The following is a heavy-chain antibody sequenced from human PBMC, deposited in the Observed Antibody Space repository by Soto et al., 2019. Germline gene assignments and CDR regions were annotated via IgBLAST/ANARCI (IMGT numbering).Heavy chain of an antibody. CDR2: IFYTGNT. J-gene: IGHJ6*02. CDR1: GGSVSIGDYS. D-gene: IGHD1-7*01. Sequence: PSETLSLTCTVYGGSVSIGDYSWTWIRQPPGKGLEWIGYIFYTGNTNYSPSLKSRVTMSVDRSRNQFSLRLSSVTAADTAVYYCARDWELRRMDVWGQGTTVTVSS. V-gene: IGHV4-61*08. CDR3: ARDWELRRMDV.